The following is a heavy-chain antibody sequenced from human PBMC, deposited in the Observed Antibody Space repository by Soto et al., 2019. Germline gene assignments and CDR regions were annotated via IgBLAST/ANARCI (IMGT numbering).Heavy chain of an antibody. J-gene: IGHJ4*02. D-gene: IGHD6-13*01. CDR2: IRSKANSYAT. Sequence: AGGSLRLSCAASGFTFSGSAMHWVRQASGKGLEWVGRIRSKANSYATAYAASVKGRFTISRDDSENTAYLQMNSLKTEDTAVYYCTTSSLIAAAGNWGQGTLVTVSS. V-gene: IGHV3-73*01. CDR1: GFTFSGSA. CDR3: TTSSLIAAAGN.